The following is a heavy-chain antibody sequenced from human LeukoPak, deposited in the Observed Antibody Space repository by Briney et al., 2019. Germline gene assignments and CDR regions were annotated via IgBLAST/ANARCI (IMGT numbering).Heavy chain of an antibody. D-gene: IGHD2-2*01. J-gene: IGHJ3*02. Sequence: GGSLRLSCAASGFTFSSYAMSWARQAPGKGLEWVSAISGSGGSTYYADSVKGRFTISRDNSKNTLYLQMNSLRAEDTAVYYCAKPRGSCSSTSCYIDAFDIWGQGTMVTVSS. CDR2: ISGSGGST. CDR3: AKPRGSCSSTSCYIDAFDI. CDR1: GFTFSSYA. V-gene: IGHV3-23*01.